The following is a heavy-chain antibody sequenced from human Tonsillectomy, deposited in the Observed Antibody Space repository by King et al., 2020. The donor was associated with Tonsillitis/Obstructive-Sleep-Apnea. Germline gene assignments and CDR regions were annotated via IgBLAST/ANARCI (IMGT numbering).Heavy chain of an antibody. CDR3: ASAYGDTPYYYGMAV. CDR1: GFTFNTYS. D-gene: IGHD4-17*01. Sequence: VQLVESGGGLVKPGGSLRLSCAASGFTFNTYSMNWVRQAPGKGREWVSSISGSSSYIYYADSVKGRFPIYRDSANNSLLLHMNSLRAEDTAVSYCASAYGDTPYYYGMAVWGQGTTVTVSS. CDR2: ISGSSSYI. J-gene: IGHJ6*02. V-gene: IGHV3-21*01.